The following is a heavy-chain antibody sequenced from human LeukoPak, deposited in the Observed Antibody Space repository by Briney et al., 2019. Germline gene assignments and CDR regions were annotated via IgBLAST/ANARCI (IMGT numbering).Heavy chain of an antibody. D-gene: IGHD2-2*01. CDR3: ARFESTSGRGLDP. J-gene: IGHJ5*02. Sequence: SETLSLTCAVSGYSISSGYYWGWIRQPPGKGLEWIGTIYHSGTTYYNPSLKSRVTISLDTSKNQFSLNLRSVTAADTAVYYCARFESTSGRGLDPWGQGTLVTVSS. CDR1: GYSISSGYY. V-gene: IGHV4-38-2*01. CDR2: IYHSGTT.